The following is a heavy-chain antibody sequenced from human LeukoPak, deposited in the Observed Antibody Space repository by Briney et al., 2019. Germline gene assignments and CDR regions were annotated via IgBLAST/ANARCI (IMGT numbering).Heavy chain of an antibody. CDR1: GGSFSGYY. CDR2: INHSGST. J-gene: IGHJ4*02. V-gene: IGHV4-34*01. CDR3: AIAKLGIYFDY. Sequence: SETLSLTCTVYGGSFSGYYWSWIRQPPGKGLEWIGEINHSGSTNYNASLKSRVTISVDRSKNQFSLKLSSVTAADTAVYYCAIAKLGIYFDYWGQGTLVTVSS. D-gene: IGHD7-27*01.